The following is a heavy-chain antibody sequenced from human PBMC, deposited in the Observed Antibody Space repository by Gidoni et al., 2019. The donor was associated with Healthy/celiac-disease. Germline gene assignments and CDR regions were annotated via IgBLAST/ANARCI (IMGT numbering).Heavy chain of an antibody. CDR1: VFTVSSTY. Sequence: ELQLVDSGGALVQPGRSLRVSCAASVFTVSSTYMSWVRQAPGKGLEWVSVIYSGGSTYYADSVKGRFTIARDNSKNTLDLQMNSLRAEDTAVYYCARDSSLRYFDWLSPRYYYYGMDVWGQGTTVTVSS. D-gene: IGHD3-9*01. CDR2: IYSGGST. CDR3: ARDSSLRYFDWLSPRYYYYGMDV. V-gene: IGHV3-66*01. J-gene: IGHJ6*02.